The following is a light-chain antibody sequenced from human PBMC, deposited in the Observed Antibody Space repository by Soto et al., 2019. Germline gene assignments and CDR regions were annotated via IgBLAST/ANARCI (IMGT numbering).Light chain of an antibody. J-gene: IGKJ4*01. CDR2: GAS. CDR3: QQYGSSPPLT. V-gene: IGKV3-20*01. Sequence: EIVLTQSPGTLALSPGERANLSCRASQSVSSSYLAWYQQKPGQALRLLIYGASSRATGIPDRFSGSGSGTDFTLTISRLEPEDFAVYYCQQYGSSPPLTFGGGTKVEIK. CDR1: QSVSSSY.